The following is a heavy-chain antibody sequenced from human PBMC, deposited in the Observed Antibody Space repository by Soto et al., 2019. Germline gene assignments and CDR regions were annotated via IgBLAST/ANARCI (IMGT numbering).Heavy chain of an antibody. J-gene: IGHJ6*02. Sequence: PSETLSLTCTVSGGSISSYYWSWIRQPAGKGLEWIGRIYTSGSTNYNPSLKSRVTMSVGTSKNQFSLKLSSVTAADTAVYYCARETRGSSGWIYYYYYGMDAWGQGTTVTVSS. V-gene: IGHV4-4*07. D-gene: IGHD6-19*01. CDR3: ARETRGSSGWIYYYYYGMDA. CDR1: GGSISSYY. CDR2: IYTSGST.